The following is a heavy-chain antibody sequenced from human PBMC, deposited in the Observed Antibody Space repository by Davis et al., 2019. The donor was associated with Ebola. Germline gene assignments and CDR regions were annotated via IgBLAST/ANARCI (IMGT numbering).Heavy chain of an antibody. D-gene: IGHD6-6*01. J-gene: IGHJ6*04. CDR3: NTVAARSSAVMDV. CDR2: IKSKTDGGTI. CDR1: GFSISSYW. V-gene: IGHV3-15*01. Sequence: GESLKISCAASGFSISSYWMSWVRQAPGKGLEWVGRIKSKTDGGTIDYAAPVKGRFTISRDDSKNTLFLQMDSLKTEDTAVYYCNTVAARSSAVMDVWGKGTTVTVSS.